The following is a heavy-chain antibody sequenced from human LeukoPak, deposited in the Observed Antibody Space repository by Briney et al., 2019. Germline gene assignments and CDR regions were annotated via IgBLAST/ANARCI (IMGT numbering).Heavy chain of an antibody. J-gene: IGHJ6*03. CDR1: RFTFSSYS. D-gene: IGHD3-10*01. V-gene: IGHV3-21*01. CDR2: ISSSSSYI. CDR3: ARNIWFGADYYYYMDV. Sequence: GGSLRLSCAAFRFTFSSYSMNWVRQAPGKGLDWVPSISSSSSYIYYVDSVKGRFTIPRDNAKTSLYLQLNSRRAEDTAVYYCARNIWFGADYYYYMDVWGQGTTVTVSS.